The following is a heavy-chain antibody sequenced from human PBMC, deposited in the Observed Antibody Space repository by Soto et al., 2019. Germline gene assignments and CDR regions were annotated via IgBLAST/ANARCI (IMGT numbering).Heavy chain of an antibody. CDR3: SHWGFS. CDR1: GFIFSSYA. J-gene: IGHJ4*02. V-gene: IGHV3-23*01. CDR2: ISGSGTTT. Sequence: GGSLRLCCTGSGFIFSSYALSWVRQAPGKGLEWVSAISGSGTTTYYADSVTGRFTFSRDNSMNTLFLQMNNLRAEDTGVYYCSHWGFSGGPGTQVTVAS. D-gene: IGHD3-16*01.